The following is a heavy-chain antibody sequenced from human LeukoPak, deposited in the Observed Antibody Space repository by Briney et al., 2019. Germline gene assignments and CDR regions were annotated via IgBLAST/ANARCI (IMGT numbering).Heavy chain of an antibody. CDR1: GFPLSRHG. Sequence: GGSRRLSCVVSGFPLSRHGMHWVRQAPGKGLEDVSAISSNGVDTFYANSVKGRLTVSRDDSKNTVYLHMGSLRVEDMAVYYCVKWTNYYFALWGRGTLLTLSS. CDR3: VKWTNYYFAL. V-gene: IGHV3-64*01. D-gene: IGHD2-8*01. J-gene: IGHJ2*01. CDR2: ISSNGVDT.